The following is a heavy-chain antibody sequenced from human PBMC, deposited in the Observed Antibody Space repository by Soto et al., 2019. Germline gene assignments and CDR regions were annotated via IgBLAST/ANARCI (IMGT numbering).Heavy chain of an antibody. CDR2: ISSSSSYI. J-gene: IGHJ4*02. D-gene: IGHD2-15*01. V-gene: IGHV3-21*01. CDR3: ARDLVVVVAATLDY. CDR1: GFTFSSYS. Sequence: EVQLVESGGGLVKPGGSLRLSCAASGFTFSSYSMNWVRQAPGKGLEWVSSISSSSSYIYYGDSVKGRFTISRDNAKNSLYLQMNSLRAEDTAVYYCARDLVVVVAATLDYWGQGTLVTVSS.